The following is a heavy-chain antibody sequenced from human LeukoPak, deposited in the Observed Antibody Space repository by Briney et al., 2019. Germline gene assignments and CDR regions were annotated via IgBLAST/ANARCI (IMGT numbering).Heavy chain of an antibody. D-gene: IGHD6-6*01. V-gene: IGHV4-38-2*02. J-gene: IGHJ5*02. CDR3: ARPTARLGWFDP. CDR2: IYHSGST. Sequence: SETLSLTCTVSGYSISSGYYWGWIRQPPGKGLEWVGSIYHSGSTYHNPSLKSRVTISVDTSKNQFSLKLRSVTAADTAVYYCARPTARLGWFDPWGQGTLVTVSS. CDR1: GYSISSGYY.